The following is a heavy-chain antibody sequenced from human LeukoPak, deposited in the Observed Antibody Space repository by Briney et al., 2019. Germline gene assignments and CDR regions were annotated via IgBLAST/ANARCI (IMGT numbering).Heavy chain of an antibody. Sequence: SETLSLTCTVSGGSIRSSSYYWGWIRQPPGKGLEWIGSIYYSGSTYYNPSLKSRVTISVDTSKNQFSLKLGSVTAADTAVYYCARQPSTAGDSAAFDIWGQGTMVTVSS. CDR1: GGSIRSSSYY. CDR3: ARQPSTAGDSAAFDI. CDR2: IYYSGST. D-gene: IGHD2-21*02. J-gene: IGHJ3*02. V-gene: IGHV4-39*01.